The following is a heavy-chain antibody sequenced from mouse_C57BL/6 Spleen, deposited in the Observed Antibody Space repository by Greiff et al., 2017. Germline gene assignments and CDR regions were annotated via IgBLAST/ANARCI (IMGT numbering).Heavy chain of an antibody. CDR2: INPSSGYT. J-gene: IGHJ2*01. V-gene: IGHV1-4*01. Sequence: QVQLQQSGAELARPGASVKMSCKASGYTFTSYTMHWVKQRPGQGLEWIGYINPSSGYTKYNQKFKDKATLTADKSSSTAYMQLSSLTSEDSAVYYCARNFPGNYFDYWGQGTTLTVSS. CDR3: ARNFPGNYFDY. CDR1: GYTFTSYT.